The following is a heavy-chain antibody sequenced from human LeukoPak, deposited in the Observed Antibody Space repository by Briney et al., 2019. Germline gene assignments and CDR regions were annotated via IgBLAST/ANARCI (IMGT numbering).Heavy chain of an antibody. CDR1: GYTFTSYY. Sequence: ASVKVSCKASGYTFTSYYMHWVRQAPGQGLEWMGIIKPSGGSTSYVLKFQGRVTMTRDTSTSTVYMELSSLRSEDTAVYYRAIDSSGWYFDYWGQGTLVTVSS. CDR2: IKPSGGST. J-gene: IGHJ4*02. D-gene: IGHD6-19*01. V-gene: IGHV1-46*01. CDR3: AIDSSGWYFDY.